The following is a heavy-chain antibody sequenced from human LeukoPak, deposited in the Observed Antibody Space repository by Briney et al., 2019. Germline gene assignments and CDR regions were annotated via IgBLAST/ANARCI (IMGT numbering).Heavy chain of an antibody. CDR1: GYTSTTYY. D-gene: IGHD6-13*01. J-gene: IGHJ4*02. CDR2: INPSDGSI. V-gene: IGHV1-46*01. CDR3: ARDFASSSQDY. Sequence: ASVKVSCKASGYTSTTYYMHWVRQAPGQGLEWMGIINPSDGSISYAQKFQGRVTVTRDTSTSTVYMELRSLRSDDTAVYYCARDFASSSQDYWGQGTLVTVSS.